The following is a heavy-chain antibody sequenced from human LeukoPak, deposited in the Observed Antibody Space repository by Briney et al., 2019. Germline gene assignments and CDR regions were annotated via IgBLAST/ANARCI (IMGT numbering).Heavy chain of an antibody. CDR1: GFTFSSYA. Sequence: GGSLGLSCAASGFTFSSYAMHWVRQAPGKGLEWVAVISYDGSNKYYADSVKGRFTISRDNSKNTLYLQMNSLRAEDTAVYYCARERWFGELLSADGMDVWGQGTTVTVSS. CDR3: ARERWFGELLSADGMDV. J-gene: IGHJ6*02. V-gene: IGHV3-30-3*01. D-gene: IGHD3-10*01. CDR2: ISYDGSNK.